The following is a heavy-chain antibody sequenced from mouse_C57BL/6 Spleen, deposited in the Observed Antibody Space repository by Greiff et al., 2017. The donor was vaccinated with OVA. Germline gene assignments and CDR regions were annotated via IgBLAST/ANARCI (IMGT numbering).Heavy chain of an antibody. Sequence: VQLKESVAELVRPGASVKLSCTASGFNIKNNYMHWVKQRPEQGLEWIGRIDPANGNTKYAPKFQGKATLNADTSSNTAYLQLSSLTSEDTAIYYCASTTVVAHFDYWGQGTTLTVSS. CDR2: IDPANGNT. V-gene: IGHV14-3*01. CDR3: ASTTVVAHFDY. CDR1: GFNIKNNY. J-gene: IGHJ2*01. D-gene: IGHD1-1*01.